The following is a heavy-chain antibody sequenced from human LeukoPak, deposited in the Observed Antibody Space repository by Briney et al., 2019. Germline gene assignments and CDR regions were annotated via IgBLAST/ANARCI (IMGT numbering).Heavy chain of an antibody. J-gene: IGHJ4*02. CDR1: GYTFTGYY. D-gene: IGHD2-21*02. CDR2: INPNSGGT. V-gene: IGHV1-2*02. CDR3: ARAWIMVTSHLDF. Sequence: ASVKVSCKASGYTFTGYYMHWVRQAPGQGLEWMGWINPNSGGTNYAQKFQGRVTMTRDTSISTAYMELRSLRSDDTAMYYCARAWIMVTSHLDFWGQGTLVTVSS.